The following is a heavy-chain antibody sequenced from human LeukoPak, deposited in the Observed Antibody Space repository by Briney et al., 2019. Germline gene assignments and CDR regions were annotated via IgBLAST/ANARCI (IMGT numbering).Heavy chain of an antibody. D-gene: IGHD1-1*01. CDR2: ISYDGSNK. CDR1: GFTFSSYG. Sequence: GGSLRLSCAASGFTFSSYGIHWVRQAPGKGLEWVALISYDGSNKYYADSVKGRFTISRDNSKNTLYLQMNSLRAEDTAVYYCARAHNYYFDYWGQGTLVTVSS. J-gene: IGHJ4*02. CDR3: ARAHNYYFDY. V-gene: IGHV3-30*03.